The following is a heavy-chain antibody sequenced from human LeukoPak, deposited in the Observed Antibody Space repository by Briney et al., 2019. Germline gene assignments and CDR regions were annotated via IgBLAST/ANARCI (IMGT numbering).Heavy chain of an antibody. CDR1: GGSISGSY. J-gene: IGHJ4*02. V-gene: IGHV4-59*01. CDR3: ARDKYSGQLVFDY. Sequence: SETLSLTCTASGGSISGSYWSGIRQPPGKGLEYIGYIYYSGSTNYNPSLRSRVTMSVDTSKNQFSLKMSSVTAADTAVYYCARDKYSGQLVFDYWGQGSLVVVSS. CDR2: IYYSGST. D-gene: IGHD6-6*01.